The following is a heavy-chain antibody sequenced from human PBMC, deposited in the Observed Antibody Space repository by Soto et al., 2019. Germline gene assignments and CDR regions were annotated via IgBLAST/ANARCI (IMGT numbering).Heavy chain of an antibody. Sequence: SETLSLTCAVSGASISSGGHSWSWIRQPPGKGLEWIGYIYHSGSTYYNPSLKSRVTISVDRSKNQFSLKLSSVTAADTAVYYCARHRIEVVWRGFDYWGQGRPVTVSS. J-gene: IGHJ4*02. CDR3: ARHRIEVVWRGFDY. CDR1: GASISSGGHS. CDR2: IYHSGST. V-gene: IGHV4-30-2*01. D-gene: IGHD1-1*01.